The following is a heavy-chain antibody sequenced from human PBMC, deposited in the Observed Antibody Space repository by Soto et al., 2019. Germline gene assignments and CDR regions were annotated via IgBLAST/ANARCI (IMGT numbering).Heavy chain of an antibody. CDR3: ARTTGYCTNGVCYTGGPFDY. Sequence: QVQLVQSGAEVKKPGASVKVSCKASGYTFTSYGISWVRQAPGQGLEWMGWISAYNGNTNYAQKLQSRVTMTTDTSTSTAYMELRSLRSDDTAVYYCARTTGYCTNGVCYTGGPFDYWGQGTLVTVSS. V-gene: IGHV1-18*01. CDR2: ISAYNGNT. D-gene: IGHD2-8*01. CDR1: GYTFTSYG. J-gene: IGHJ4*02.